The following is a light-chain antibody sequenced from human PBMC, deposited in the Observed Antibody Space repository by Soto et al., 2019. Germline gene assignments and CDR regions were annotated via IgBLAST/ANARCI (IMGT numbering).Light chain of an antibody. V-gene: IGLV2-14*01. CDR2: DVS. J-gene: IGLJ2*01. CDR1: SSDVGGYDY. Sequence: QSVLTQPASVSGSPGQSITISCTGTSSDVGGYDYVSWYQQHPDKAPKLIIYDVSDRPSGVSNRFSGSTSGNTASLTISGLQPEDEADYYCNSYTSSATVLFGGGTKLTVL. CDR3: NSYTSSATVL.